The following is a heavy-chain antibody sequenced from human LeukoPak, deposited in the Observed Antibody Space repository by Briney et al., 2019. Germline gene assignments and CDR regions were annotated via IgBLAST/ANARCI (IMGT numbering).Heavy chain of an antibody. CDR2: INNDGSST. Sequence: GGSLRLSCAASGFTFSNYWTYWVRQDPGKGLLWVSRINNDGSSTVYADSVKGRFTISRDNAKNTLYLQMNSLRAADTAVYYCARGGNYGTLDFWGQGTLVTVSS. J-gene: IGHJ4*02. D-gene: IGHD1-7*01. CDR3: ARGGNYGTLDF. V-gene: IGHV3-74*03. CDR1: GFTFSNYW.